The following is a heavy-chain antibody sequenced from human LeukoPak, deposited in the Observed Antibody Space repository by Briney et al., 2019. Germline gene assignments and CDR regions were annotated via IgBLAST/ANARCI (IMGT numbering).Heavy chain of an antibody. D-gene: IGHD3-22*01. CDR3: AREVVPYYFDY. CDR1: GFTFSSYG. J-gene: IGHJ4*02. CDR2: IWYDGSNK. V-gene: IGHV3-33*01. Sequence: GRSLRLSCAASGFTFSSYGMHWDRQAPGKGLEWVAVIWYDGSNKYYADSVKGRFTISRDNSKNTLYLQMNSLRAEDTAVYYCAREVVPYYFDYWGQGTLVTVSS.